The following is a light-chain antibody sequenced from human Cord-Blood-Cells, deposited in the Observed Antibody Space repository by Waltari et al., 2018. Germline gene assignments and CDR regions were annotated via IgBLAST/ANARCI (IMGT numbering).Light chain of an antibody. CDR3: CSYAGSSTYV. V-gene: IGLV2-23*01. CDR1: CIHVGSYNL. Sequence: QSALTQPASGAGSTGQPITISRPGTCIHVGSYNLDHWYQQHPGKAPKLMIYEGSKRPSGVSNRFSGSKSGNTASLTISGLQAEDEADYYCCSYAGSSTYVFGTGTKVTVL. CDR2: EGS. J-gene: IGLJ1*01.